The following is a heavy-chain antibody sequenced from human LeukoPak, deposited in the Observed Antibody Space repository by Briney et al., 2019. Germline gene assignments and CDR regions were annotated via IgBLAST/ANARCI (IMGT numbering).Heavy chain of an antibody. Sequence: GGSLRLSCAASGFTFSSYSMNWVRQPPGKGLEWVSSIGSRTSFIYHAESVKGRFAISRDDARNSLYLQLNSLRAEDSAVYYCARDRPLDYWGQGTLVTVSS. V-gene: IGHV3-21*01. CDR2: IGSRTSFI. CDR3: ARDRPLDY. CDR1: GFTFSSYS. J-gene: IGHJ4*02.